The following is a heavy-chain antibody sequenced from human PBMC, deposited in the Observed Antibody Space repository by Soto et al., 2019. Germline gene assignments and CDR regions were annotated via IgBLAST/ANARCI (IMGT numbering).Heavy chain of an antibody. J-gene: IGHJ6*03. CDR3: ARALSMAQYYYYMDV. Sequence: QVQLVQSGPEVKKPGASVKVSCKASGYTFTTYGISWVRQAPGQGLEWMGWISPYNGDTHYAERFQGRPTMTTDTSATSAYMELRTLSSDDRAVYFCARALSMAQYYYYMDVWGKGTTVTVSS. CDR2: ISPYNGDT. CDR1: GYTFTTYG. V-gene: IGHV1-18*01.